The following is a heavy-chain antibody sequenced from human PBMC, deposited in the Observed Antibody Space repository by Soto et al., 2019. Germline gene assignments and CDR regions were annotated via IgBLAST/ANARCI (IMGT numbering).Heavy chain of an antibody. CDR2: IYPGDSDT. V-gene: IGHV5-51*01. D-gene: IGHD1-26*01. CDR1: GYSFTSYW. Sequence: GESLKISCKGSGYSFTSYWIGWVRQMPGKGLEWMGIIYPGDSDTRYSPSFQGQVTISADKSISTAYLQWSSLKASDTAMYYCARQEVLVGATLSGYYYYGMDVWGQGTTVTVSS. J-gene: IGHJ6*02. CDR3: ARQEVLVGATLSGYYYYGMDV.